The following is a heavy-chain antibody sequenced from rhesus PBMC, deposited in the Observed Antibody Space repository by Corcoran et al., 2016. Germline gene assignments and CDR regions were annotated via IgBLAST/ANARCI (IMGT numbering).Heavy chain of an antibody. CDR2: ITGKTGNP. D-gene: IGHD3-34*01. V-gene: IGHV4-99*02. CDR3: ARDGCGAWMGKLGCFPDCDY. Sequence: QVQLEESGPGLVKPSETLSLTCAVSGDSISSSSHWGWIRQPAGKGLEYIGFITGKTGNPSHNPTLRSRVSISKVTSKNRVSLKLSSVTAADTAVYYCARDGCGAWMGKLGCFPDCDYWGQGVLVTVSS. J-gene: IGHJ4*01. CDR1: GDSISSSSH.